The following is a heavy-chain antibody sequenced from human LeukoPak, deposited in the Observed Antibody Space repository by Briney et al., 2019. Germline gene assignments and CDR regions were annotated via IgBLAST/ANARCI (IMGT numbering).Heavy chain of an antibody. V-gene: IGHV1-2*02. D-gene: IGHD2-15*01. CDR2: INPNSGGT. Sequence: ASVKVSCKASGYTFTGYYMHWVRQAPGQGLEWMGWINPNSGGTNYAQKFQGRVTMTRDTSISTAYMELSRLRSDDTAVYYCARDGPSYCSGGSCYSADYYYYGMDVWGQGTTVTVSS. J-gene: IGHJ6*02. CDR3: ARDGPSYCSGGSCYSADYYYYGMDV. CDR1: GYTFTGYY.